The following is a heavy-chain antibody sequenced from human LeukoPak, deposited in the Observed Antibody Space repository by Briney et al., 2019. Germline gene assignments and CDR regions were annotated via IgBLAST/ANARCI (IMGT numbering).Heavy chain of an antibody. CDR2: INPSGGST. CDR1: RYTFTSYY. Sequence: GASMKVSCKASRYTFTSYYMHWVRQAPGQGLEWMGIINPSGGSTSYAQKFQGRVTMTRDTSTSTVYMELSSLRSEDTAVYYCAGSVEAELGSYFANWFDPWGQGTLVTVSS. J-gene: IGHJ5*02. D-gene: IGHD1-26*01. CDR3: AGSVEAELGSYFANWFDP. V-gene: IGHV1-46*01.